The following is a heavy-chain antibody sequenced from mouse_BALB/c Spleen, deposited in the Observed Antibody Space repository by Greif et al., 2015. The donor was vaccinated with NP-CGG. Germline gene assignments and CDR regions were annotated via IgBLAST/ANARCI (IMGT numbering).Heavy chain of an antibody. CDR2: IYPGSGST. Sequence: LQQPGSELVRPGASVKLSCKASGYTFTSYWMHWVKQRPGQGLEWIGNIYPGSGSTNYDEKFKSKATLTVDTSSSTAYMQLSSLTSEDSAVYYCTRGVQGAMDYWGQGTSVTVSS. V-gene: IGHV1S22*01. CDR1: GYTFTSYW. CDR3: TRGVQGAMDY. J-gene: IGHJ4*01. D-gene: IGHD2-14*01.